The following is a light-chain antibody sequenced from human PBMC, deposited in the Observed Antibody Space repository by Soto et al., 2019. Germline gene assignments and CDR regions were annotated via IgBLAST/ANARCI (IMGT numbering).Light chain of an antibody. CDR2: DAS. Sequence: DIQMTQSPSTLSASVGDRVTITCRASQSISSWLAWYQQKPGKAPKLLIYDASSLGSGVPSRFSGSGSGTEFTLTISILQPDDFATYYCQQYNSYSWTFGQGTKVEIK. V-gene: IGKV1-5*01. CDR1: QSISSW. J-gene: IGKJ1*01. CDR3: QQYNSYSWT.